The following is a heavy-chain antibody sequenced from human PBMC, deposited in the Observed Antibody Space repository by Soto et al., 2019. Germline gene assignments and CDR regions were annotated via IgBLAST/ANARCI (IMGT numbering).Heavy chain of an antibody. D-gene: IGHD2-15*01. CDR2: ITPFNGNT. V-gene: IGHV1-45*02. J-gene: IGHJ6*02. CDR1: GYTFTYRY. CDR3: ASSALGYCSGGSCFGQHGVDV. Sequence: ASVKVSCKASGYTFTYRYLHWVRQAPGQALEWKGWITPFNGNTNYAQKFQDRVTITRDRSMSTAYMELSSLRSEDTAMYYCASSALGYCSGGSCFGQHGVDVWGQGTTVTVSS.